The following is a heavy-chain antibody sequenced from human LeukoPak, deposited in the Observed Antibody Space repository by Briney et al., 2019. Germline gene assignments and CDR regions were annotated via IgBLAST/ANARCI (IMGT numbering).Heavy chain of an antibody. J-gene: IGHJ5*02. V-gene: IGHV4-38-2*02. Sequence: PSETLSLTCTVSGYSISSGDYWGWIRQPPGKGLEWIGSISRSGSTYYNPSLKSRVTISVDTSKNQFSLKLSSVTAADTAVYYCARVLWFGESNFDPWGQGTLVTVSS. CDR3: ARVLWFGESNFDP. CDR2: ISRSGST. D-gene: IGHD3-10*01. CDR1: GYSISSGDY.